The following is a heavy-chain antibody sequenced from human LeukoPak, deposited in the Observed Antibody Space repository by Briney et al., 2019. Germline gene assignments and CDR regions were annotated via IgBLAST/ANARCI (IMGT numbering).Heavy chain of an antibody. V-gene: IGHV4-39*07. J-gene: IGHJ4*02. CDR1: GGSICSSSYY. CDR3: ARDLVCSGGSCYSFDY. D-gene: IGHD2-15*01. CDR2: IYYSGST. Sequence: SETLSLTCTVSGGSICSSSYYWGWIRQPPGKGLEWIGSIYYSGSTYYNPSLKSRVTISVDTSKNQFSLKLSSVTAADTAVYYCARDLVCSGGSCYSFDYWGQGTLVTVSS.